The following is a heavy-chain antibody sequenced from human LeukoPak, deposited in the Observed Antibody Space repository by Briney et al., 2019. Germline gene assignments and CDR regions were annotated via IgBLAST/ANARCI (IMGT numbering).Heavy chain of an antibody. Sequence: ASVKVSCKASGYTFTSYFMHWVRQAPGQGLEWMGLVNPSGGSTNYAQKFQGRVTMTRDMSTSTVFMELDSLRSEDTAVYYCARDRGIAEADSFDPWGQGTLVTVSS. CDR3: ARDRGIAEADSFDP. CDR1: GYTFTSYF. CDR2: VNPSGGST. J-gene: IGHJ5*02. V-gene: IGHV1-46*01. D-gene: IGHD6-13*01.